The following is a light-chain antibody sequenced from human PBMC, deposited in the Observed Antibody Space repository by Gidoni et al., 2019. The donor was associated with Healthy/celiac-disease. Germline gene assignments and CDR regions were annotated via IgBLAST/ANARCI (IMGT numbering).Light chain of an antibody. J-gene: IGKJ3*01. CDR2: AAS. CDR3: QKYNSAP. CDR1: QGISNY. Sequence: DIQMNQSPYSLSASVGDRVTITCRASQGISNYLAWYQQKPGKVPKLLIYAASTLQSGVPSRFSGSGSGTDFTLTISSLQPEDVATYYCQKYNSAPFGPGTKVDIK. V-gene: IGKV1-27*01.